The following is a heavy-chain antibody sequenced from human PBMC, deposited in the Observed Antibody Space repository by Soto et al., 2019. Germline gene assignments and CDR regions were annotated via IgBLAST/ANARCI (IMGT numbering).Heavy chain of an antibody. Sequence: GASVKVSCKASGYTFTSYGISWVRQAPGQGLEWMGWISAYSGNRNYAQKLQGRVTMTTDTSTSTAYMDLRSLRFDDTAVYYCARDLWDFDYWGQGTLVTVSS. CDR2: ISAYSGNR. CDR3: ARDLWDFDY. D-gene: IGHD1-26*01. V-gene: IGHV1-18*01. J-gene: IGHJ4*02. CDR1: GYTFTSYG.